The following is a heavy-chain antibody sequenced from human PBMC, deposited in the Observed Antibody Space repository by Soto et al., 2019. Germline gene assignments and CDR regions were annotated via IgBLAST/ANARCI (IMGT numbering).Heavy chain of an antibody. D-gene: IGHD6-6*01. V-gene: IGHV4-39*01. Sequence: SETLSLTCTVSGGSISSSSYYWGWIRQPPGKGLEWIGSIYYSGSTYYNPSLKSRVTISVDTSKNQFSLKLSSVTAADTAVYYCARLSEYSSSPRAPRVDYWCQGTMVTVFS. CDR3: ARLSEYSSSPRAPRVDY. J-gene: IGHJ4*02. CDR1: GGSISSSSYY. CDR2: IYYSGST.